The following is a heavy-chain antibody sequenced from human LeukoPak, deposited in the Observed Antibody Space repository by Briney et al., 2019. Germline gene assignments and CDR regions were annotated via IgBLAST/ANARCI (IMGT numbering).Heavy chain of an antibody. D-gene: IGHD3-10*01. J-gene: IGHJ4*02. Sequence: ASVKVSCKASGYTFTSYGISWVRQAPGQGLEWMGWISAYNGNTNYAQKLQGRVTMTTDTSTSTAYMVLRSLRSDDTAVYYCARDPLWFGELPPDYWGQGTLVTVSS. CDR1: GYTFTSYG. CDR3: ARDPLWFGELPPDY. CDR2: ISAYNGNT. V-gene: IGHV1-18*01.